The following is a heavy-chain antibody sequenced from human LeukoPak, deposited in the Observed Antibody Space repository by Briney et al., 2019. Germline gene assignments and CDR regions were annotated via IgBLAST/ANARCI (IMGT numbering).Heavy chain of an antibody. V-gene: IGHV4-38-2*02. D-gene: IGHD3-10*01. CDR2: IYHSGST. CDR1: GCSISSGYY. J-gene: IGHJ4*02. Sequence: SETLSLTCTVSGCSISSGYYWGWIRQPPGKGLEWIGSIYHSGSTYYNPSLKSRVTISVDTSKNQFSLKLSSVTAADTAVYYCARIARITMVRGVLGFDYWGQGTLVTVSS. CDR3: ARIARITMVRGVLGFDY.